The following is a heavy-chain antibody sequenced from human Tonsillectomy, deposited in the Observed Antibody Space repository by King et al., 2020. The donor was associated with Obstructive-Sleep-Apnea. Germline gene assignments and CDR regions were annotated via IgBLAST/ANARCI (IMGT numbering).Heavy chain of an antibody. D-gene: IGHD4-23*01. Sequence: QLQESGPGLLKPSETLSLTCTVSGCSISTYYLSWIRQSPGKGLEWIGCIYYSGSTNYNPSLRSRVTISVDTSKNHFSLKLTSVTAADTAVYYCARHDGGLNWFDPWGQGTLVTVSS. J-gene: IGHJ5*02. CDR2: IYYSGST. CDR1: GCSISTYY. CDR3: ARHDGGLNWFDP. V-gene: IGHV4-59*08.